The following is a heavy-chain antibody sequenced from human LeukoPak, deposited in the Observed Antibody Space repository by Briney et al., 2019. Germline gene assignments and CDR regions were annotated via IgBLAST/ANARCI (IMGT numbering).Heavy chain of an antibody. V-gene: IGHV3-49*04. CDR2: IRSKAYGGTT. CDR1: GFTFCDYA. J-gene: IGHJ4*02. Sequence: GGSLRVSCTASGFTFCDYAMSWVRQAPGEGLGWVGFIRSKAYGGTTEYAASVKGRFTISRDDSKSIAYLQMNSLKTEDTAVYYCTSKIEYYDILTGYYGGSALDYWGQGTLVTVSS. CDR3: TSKIEYYDILTGYYGGSALDY. D-gene: IGHD3-9*01.